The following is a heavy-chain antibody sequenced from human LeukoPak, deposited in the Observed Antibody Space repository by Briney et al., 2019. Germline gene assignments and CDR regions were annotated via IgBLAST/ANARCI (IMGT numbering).Heavy chain of an antibody. V-gene: IGHV1-46*01. CDR1: GYTFTSYY. CDR3: ARPGYCSGGSCYSLYY. D-gene: IGHD2-15*01. J-gene: IGHJ4*02. CDR2: IIPSGGST. Sequence: ASVKVSCKASGYTFTSYYMHWVRQAPGQGLEWMGIIIPSGGSTSYAQKFQGRVTMTRDTSTSTVYMELSSLRSEDTAVYYCARPGYCSGGSCYSLYYWGQGTLVTVSS.